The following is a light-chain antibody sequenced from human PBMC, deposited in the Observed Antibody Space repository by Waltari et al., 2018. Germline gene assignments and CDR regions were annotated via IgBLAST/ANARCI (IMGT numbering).Light chain of an antibody. CDR1: QDINVY. CDR3: QQLNTYLMYS. J-gene: IGKJ2*03. V-gene: IGKV1-9*01. CDR2: AAS. Sequence: DTQLTQSPSFLSASVGDRVTITCRASQDINVYLAWYQHKPGKAPKLLIYAASTLRSGVPSRFSGSGSGTEFTLTITNLQPEDFATYYCQQLNTYLMYSFGQGTKLEIK.